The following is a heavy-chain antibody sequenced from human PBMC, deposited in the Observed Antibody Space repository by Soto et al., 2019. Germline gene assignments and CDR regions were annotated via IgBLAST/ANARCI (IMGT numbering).Heavy chain of an antibody. CDR3: ARGSIAARPESYYYYYMDV. V-gene: IGHV1-69*02. D-gene: IGHD6-6*01. Sequence: SVKVSCKASGGTFSSYTISWVRQAPGQGLEWMGRIIPILGIANYAQKFQGRVTITADKSTSTAYMELSSLRSEDTAVYYCARGSIAARPESYYYYYMDVWGKGTTVTVSS. J-gene: IGHJ6*03. CDR1: GGTFSSYT. CDR2: IIPILGIA.